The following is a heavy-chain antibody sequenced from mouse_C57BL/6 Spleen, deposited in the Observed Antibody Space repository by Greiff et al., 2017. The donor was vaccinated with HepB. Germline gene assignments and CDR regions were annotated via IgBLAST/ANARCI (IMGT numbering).Heavy chain of an antibody. V-gene: IGHV1-39*01. D-gene: IGHD2-1*01. Sequence: EVKLQESGPELVKPGASVKISCKASGYSFTDYNMNWVKQSNGKSLEWIGVINHNYGTTSYNQKFKGKATLTVDQSSSTAYMQLNSLTSEDSAVYYCAREYYGNYHYYAMDYWGQGTSVTVSS. J-gene: IGHJ4*01. CDR3: AREYYGNYHYYAMDY. CDR1: GYSFTDYN. CDR2: INHNYGTT.